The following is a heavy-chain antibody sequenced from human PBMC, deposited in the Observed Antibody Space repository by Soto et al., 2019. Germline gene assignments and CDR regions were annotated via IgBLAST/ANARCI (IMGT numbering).Heavy chain of an antibody. D-gene: IGHD3-3*01. V-gene: IGHV3-21*01. CDR1: GFTFSSYS. CDR3: ARDAGFLEWFNYFDY. CDR2: ITSSNTYI. J-gene: IGHJ4*02. Sequence: GGSLRLSCVASGFTFSSYSMSWVRQAPGEGLQWVSSITSSNTYINYGDSVKGRFAISRDNAKNSLYLQMNSLRAEDTAVYYCARDAGFLEWFNYFDYWGQGTLVTVSS.